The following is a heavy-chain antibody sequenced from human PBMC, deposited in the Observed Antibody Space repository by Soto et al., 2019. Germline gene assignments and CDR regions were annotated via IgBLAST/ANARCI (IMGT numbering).Heavy chain of an antibody. V-gene: IGHV1-18*01. CDR3: ARDSGVVVAVYAFDV. J-gene: IGHJ3*01. CDR2: ISAYNGDT. Sequence: QDQLVQSGAEVKKPGASVKVSCRASGYAFSSYGVSWVRQAPGQGLEWMAWISAYNGDTKYSQKLQGRVTVTTDTSTSTAYMELSSLISDDTAGYYCARDSGVVVAVYAFDVWGQGTMVTVSS. CDR1: GYAFSSYG. D-gene: IGHD2-15*01.